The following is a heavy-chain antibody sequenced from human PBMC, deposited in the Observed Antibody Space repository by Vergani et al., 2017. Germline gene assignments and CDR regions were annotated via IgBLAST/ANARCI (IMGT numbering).Heavy chain of an antibody. CDR1: GFSFSTYS. D-gene: IGHD3-22*01. J-gene: IGHJ3*02. V-gene: IGHV3-21*01. Sequence: EVQLVESGGGLVKPGGSLRLSCAASGFSFSTYSMNWVRQAPGKGLEWVSSISSSSSYKYYADSVKGRFTISRDNAKNSLYLQMNSLRAEDTAVHYCARDSQDDSSGYVPDDAFDIWGQGTMVTVSS. CDR2: ISSSSSYK. CDR3: ARDSQDDSSGYVPDDAFDI.